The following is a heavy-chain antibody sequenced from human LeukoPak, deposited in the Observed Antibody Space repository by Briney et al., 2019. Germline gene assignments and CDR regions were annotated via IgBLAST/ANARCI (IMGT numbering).Heavy chain of an antibody. CDR2: ISWDGGST. J-gene: IGHJ6*02. CDR1: GFTFDDYT. D-gene: IGHD3-10*01. CDR3: AKDGGGYYYGSGSYSNGMDV. Sequence: GGSLRLSCAASGFTFDDYTMHWVRQAPGKGLEWVSLISWDGGSTYYADSVKGRFTISRDNSKNSLYLQMNSLRTEDTALYYCAKDGGGYYYGSGSYSNGMDVWGQGTTVTVSS. V-gene: IGHV3-43*01.